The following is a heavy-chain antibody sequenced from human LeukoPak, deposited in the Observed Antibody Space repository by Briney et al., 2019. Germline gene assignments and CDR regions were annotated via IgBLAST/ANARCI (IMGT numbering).Heavy chain of an antibody. CDR2: ISYDGSNK. CDR3: VRVLSGSWDWFDP. D-gene: IGHD3-22*01. V-gene: IGHV3-30*03. J-gene: IGHJ5*02. Sequence: GGSLRLSCAASRFTFSSYGMHWVRQAPGKGLEWVAVISYDGSNKYYADSVKGRFTISRDNSKNTLDLQMNSLRAEDTALYHCVRVLSGSWDWFDPWGQGTLVTVSS. CDR1: RFTFSSYG.